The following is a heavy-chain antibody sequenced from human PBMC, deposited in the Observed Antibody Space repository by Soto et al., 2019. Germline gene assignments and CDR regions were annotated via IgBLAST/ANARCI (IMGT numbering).Heavy chain of an antibody. CDR3: AADYGGNRWFDP. CDR1: GGTFSSYA. J-gene: IGHJ5*02. V-gene: IGHV1-69*13. Sequence: GASVKVSCKASGGTFSSYAISWVRQAPGQGLEWMGGIIPIFGTANYAQKFQGRVTITADESTSTAYMELSSLRSEDTAVYYCAADYGGNRWFDPWGQGTLVTVSS. CDR2: IIPIFGTA. D-gene: IGHD4-17*01.